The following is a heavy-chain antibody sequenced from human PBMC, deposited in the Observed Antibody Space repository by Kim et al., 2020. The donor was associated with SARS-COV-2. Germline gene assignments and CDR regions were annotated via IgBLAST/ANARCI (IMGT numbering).Heavy chain of an antibody. J-gene: IGHJ3*02. D-gene: IGHD3-10*01. CDR3: ARDRFGELPDAFDI. V-gene: IGHV4-59*01. Sequence: PSLKSRVTISVDTSKNQFSLKLSSVTAADTAVYYCARDRFGELPDAFDIWGQGTMVTVSS.